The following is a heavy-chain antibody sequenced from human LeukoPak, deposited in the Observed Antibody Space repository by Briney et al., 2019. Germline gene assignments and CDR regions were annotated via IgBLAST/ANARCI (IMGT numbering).Heavy chain of an antibody. CDR2: ISSSSSYI. J-gene: IGHJ4*02. V-gene: IGHV3-21*01. D-gene: IGHD3-22*01. CDR1: GFTFSSYS. Sequence: PGGSLRLSCAASGFTFSSYSMNWVRQAPGKGLEWVSSISSSSSYIYYADSVKGRFTISRDNAKNSLYLQMNSLRAEDTAVYYCARGVKRVFMIVVVINDYWGQGTLVTVSS. CDR3: ARGVKRVFMIVVVINDY.